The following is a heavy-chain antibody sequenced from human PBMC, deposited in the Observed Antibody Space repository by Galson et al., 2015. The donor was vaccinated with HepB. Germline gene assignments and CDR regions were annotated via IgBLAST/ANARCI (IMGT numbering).Heavy chain of an antibody. CDR1: GYTFNSYG. CDR3: ATGDGVGFDY. Sequence: VKVSCKASGYTFNSYGISWVRQAPGKGLEWMGLVDPEDGETIYAEKFQGRVTITADTSTDTAYMELSSLRSEDTAVYYCATGDGVGFDYWGQGTLVTVSS. V-gene: IGHV1-69-2*01. J-gene: IGHJ4*02. CDR2: VDPEDGET. D-gene: IGHD1-26*01.